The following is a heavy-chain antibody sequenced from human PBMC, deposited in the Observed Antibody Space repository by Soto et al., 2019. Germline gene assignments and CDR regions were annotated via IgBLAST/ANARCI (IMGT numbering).Heavy chain of an antibody. CDR1: GYTLTSYG. Sequence: SEKVACRSSGYTLTSYGISWVRQAPGQGLDWMGWISAYNGNTKYAQDLQGRVTMTTDTSTSTAYMELRSLRSDDTAVYYCARFSRVSYNTYYFYYGMDVWGQGTTVTSP. D-gene: IGHD2-2*02. J-gene: IGHJ6*02. V-gene: IGHV1-18*04. CDR3: ARFSRVSYNTYYFYYGMDV. CDR2: ISAYNGNT.